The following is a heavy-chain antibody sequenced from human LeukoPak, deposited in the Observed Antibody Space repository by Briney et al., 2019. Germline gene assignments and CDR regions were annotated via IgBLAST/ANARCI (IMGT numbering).Heavy chain of an antibody. CDR1: VDSITRNY. D-gene: IGHD3-22*01. CDR2: IYNSGNT. CDR3: ARGSFDSSGYYVFDY. V-gene: IGHV4-4*07. J-gene: IGHJ4*02. Sequence: PSETLSLTCTFSVDSITRNYWSWIRQPAGKGLDCIGRIYNSGNTNYSPSLESRVTMSTDTSKNQFSLKLTSVTAADTAVYYCARGSFDSSGYYVFDYWGQGTLVTVSS.